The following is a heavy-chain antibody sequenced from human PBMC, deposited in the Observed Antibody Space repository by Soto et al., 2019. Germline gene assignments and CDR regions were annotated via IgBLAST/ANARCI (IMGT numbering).Heavy chain of an antibody. Sequence: PSETLSLTCTVSGGSISSGGYYWSWIRQHPGKGLEWIGYIYYSGSTYYNPSLKSRVTISVDTSKNQFSLKLSSVAAADAAVYYCARRGGDWFHGMDVWGQGTTVTVSS. CDR2: IYYSGST. J-gene: IGHJ6*02. D-gene: IGHD3-9*01. V-gene: IGHV4-31*03. CDR3: ARRGGDWFHGMDV. CDR1: GGSISSGGYY.